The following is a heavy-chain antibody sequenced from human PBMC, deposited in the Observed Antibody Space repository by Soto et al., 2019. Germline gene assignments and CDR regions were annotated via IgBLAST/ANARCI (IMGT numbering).Heavy chain of an antibody. CDR3: GKVLYASERFDSAEAPYGRDV. CDR1: GVTFSRYD. J-gene: IGHJ6*02. V-gene: IGHV3-33*06. D-gene: IGHD3-10*01. CDR2: VLLFGSKE. Sequence: QVQLVESGGGVVHPGRSLRLSCAASGVTFSRYDMHWVRQAPGKGLEWVAGVLLFGSKEYYADSVQGRFTISRDNSKKTLYLKLESRRAEDTAGYYCGKVLYASERFDSAEAPYGRDVGGQGTTVTVS.